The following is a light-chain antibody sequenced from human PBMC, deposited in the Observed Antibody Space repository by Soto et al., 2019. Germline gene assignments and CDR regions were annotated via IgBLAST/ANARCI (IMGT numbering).Light chain of an antibody. V-gene: IGKV1-39*01. CDR1: QSISND. Sequence: DIQMTQSPSSLSASVGDRVTITCLASQSISNDLNWYQQKPGKAPKVLMFDASTLQSGVPSRFSGSRSGTEFTLNISSLQPEDFATYYCQQSYSNSWTFGQGTKVDI. CDR3: QQSYSNSWT. CDR2: DAS. J-gene: IGKJ1*01.